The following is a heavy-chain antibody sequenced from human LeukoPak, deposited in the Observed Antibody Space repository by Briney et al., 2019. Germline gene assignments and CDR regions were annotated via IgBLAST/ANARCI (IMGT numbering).Heavy chain of an antibody. CDR2: IYYSGIT. CDR1: GGSISSYF. CDR3: ARGTAAALEY. J-gene: IGHJ4*02. Sequence: PSETLSLTCTVSGGSISSYFWNWIRQPPGKGLGWIGYIYYSGITNYNPPLKSRVTISVDTSKNQFSLKLTSVTAADTAVYYCARGTAAALEYWGQGTLVTVSS. D-gene: IGHD6-13*01. V-gene: IGHV4-59*08.